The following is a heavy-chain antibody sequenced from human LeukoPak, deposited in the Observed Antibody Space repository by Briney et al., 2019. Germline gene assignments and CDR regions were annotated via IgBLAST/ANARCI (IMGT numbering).Heavy chain of an antibody. Sequence: PGRSLRLSCAASGFTFNDYAMHWVRQAPGKGLEWVSSISWNSGNIGYADSVKGRFTISRDNAKKSLYLQMNSLRAEDTALYYCEKGGDSSSGDVFDIGGKGTRATASS. J-gene: IGHJ3*02. CDR2: ISWNSGNI. CDR1: GFTFNDYA. V-gene: IGHV3-9*01. D-gene: IGHD6-13*01. CDR3: EKGGDSSSGDVFDI.